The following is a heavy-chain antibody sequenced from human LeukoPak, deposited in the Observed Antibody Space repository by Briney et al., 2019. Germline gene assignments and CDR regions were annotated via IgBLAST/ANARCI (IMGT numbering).Heavy chain of an antibody. Sequence: PGGSLRLSCAASGFTFSSYAMSWVRQAPGKGLEWVSAISGSGGSTYYADSVKGRFTISRDNSKNTLYLQMNSLRAEDTAVYYCSKDRFPGYCSSTSCYPPYNWFDPWGQGTLVTGSS. V-gene: IGHV3-23*01. CDR1: GFTFSSYA. J-gene: IGHJ5*02. CDR2: ISGSGGST. D-gene: IGHD2-2*01. CDR3: SKDRFPGYCSSTSCYPPYNWFDP.